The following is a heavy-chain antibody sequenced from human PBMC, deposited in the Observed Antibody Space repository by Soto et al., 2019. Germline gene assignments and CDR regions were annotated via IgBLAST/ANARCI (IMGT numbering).Heavy chain of an antibody. CDR2: IYYSGST. V-gene: IGHV4-61*01. D-gene: IGHD3-10*01. CDR3: AREVVRGSGSYLP. Sequence: PSETLSLTCTVSGGSVSSGSYYWSWIRQPPGKGLEWIGYIYYSGSTNYNPSLKSRVTISVDTSKNQFSLKLSSVTAADTAVYYCAREVVRGSGSYLPWGQGTLVTVSS. CDR1: GGSVSSGSYY. J-gene: IGHJ5*02.